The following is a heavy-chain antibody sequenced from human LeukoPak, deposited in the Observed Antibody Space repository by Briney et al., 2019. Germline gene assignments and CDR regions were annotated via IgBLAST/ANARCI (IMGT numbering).Heavy chain of an antibody. J-gene: IGHJ4*02. V-gene: IGHV3-7*01. Sequence: SGGSLRLSCVASRFTFSNYWMTWVRQAPGKGLERVANIKKDGGEKYYMESVKGRFTISRDNAKNSLYLQMNSLRAEDTAVYYCARDLRWGQGTLVTVSS. D-gene: IGHD4-17*01. CDR3: ARDLR. CDR1: RFTFSNYW. CDR2: IKKDGGEK.